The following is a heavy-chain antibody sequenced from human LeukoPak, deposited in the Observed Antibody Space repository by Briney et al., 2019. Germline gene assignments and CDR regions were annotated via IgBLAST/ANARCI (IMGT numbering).Heavy chain of an antibody. V-gene: IGHV4-4*07. CDR1: GGSVSGYY. Sequence: SETLSLTCTVSGGSVSGYYWSWIRQPAGKGLEWIWRIYTSRNINFNPSLKSRVTMSVDTSKNQVSLKLNSVTAADTAVYYCARNNWNNGFDIWGQGTMVTVSS. D-gene: IGHD1/OR15-1a*01. CDR3: ARNNWNNGFDI. J-gene: IGHJ3*02. CDR2: IYTSRNI.